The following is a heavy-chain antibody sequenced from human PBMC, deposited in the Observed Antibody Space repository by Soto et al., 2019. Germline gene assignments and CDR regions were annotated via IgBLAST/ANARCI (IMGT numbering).Heavy chain of an antibody. CDR1: AGSITTSY. J-gene: IGHJ5*02. V-gene: IGHV4-59*01. CDR2: ISYRGST. Sequence: SETLSLTCTVYAGSITTSYWSWIRQPLGKALEWIGYISYRGSTNYNPSLKSRLTIPIDTSKSQISLKLTSMTTADTAVYYCASSGIVGREVNTWFDPWGQGTLVTVSS. CDR3: ASSGIVGREVNTWFDP. D-gene: IGHD3-22*01.